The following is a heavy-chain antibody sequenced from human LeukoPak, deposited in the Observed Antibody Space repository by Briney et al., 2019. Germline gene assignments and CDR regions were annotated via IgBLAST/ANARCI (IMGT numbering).Heavy chain of an antibody. D-gene: IGHD6-19*01. Sequence: GASVKVSCKASGYTFTGYYMHWVRQAPGQGLEWMGWINPNSGGTNYAQKFQGRVTMTRDTSISTAYMELSRLRSDDTAVYYCARAHGIAVAGSWFDPWGQGTLVTVSS. CDR2: INPNSGGT. CDR3: ARAHGIAVAGSWFDP. CDR1: GYTFTGYY. V-gene: IGHV1-2*02. J-gene: IGHJ5*02.